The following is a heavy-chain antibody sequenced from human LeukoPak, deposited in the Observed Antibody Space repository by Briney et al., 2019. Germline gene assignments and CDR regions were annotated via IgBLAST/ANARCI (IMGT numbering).Heavy chain of an antibody. CDR2: IYYTGNT. Sequence: PSETLSLTCTVSGVSISSSNSYWGWIRQLPGKGLEWIGSIYYTGNTYYNASLKSRVTISIDTSNNQISLRLISVTATDTAMYYCARQTGSGLFTLPGGQGTLVTVSS. J-gene: IGHJ4*02. D-gene: IGHD3/OR15-3a*01. V-gene: IGHV4-39*01. CDR1: GVSISSSNSY. CDR3: ARQTGSGLFTLP.